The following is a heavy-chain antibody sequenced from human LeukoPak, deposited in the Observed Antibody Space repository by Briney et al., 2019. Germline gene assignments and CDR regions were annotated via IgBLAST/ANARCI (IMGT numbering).Heavy chain of an antibody. CDR2: ISAYNGNT. D-gene: IGHD2-2*01. V-gene: IGHV1-18*01. J-gene: IGHJ4*02. Sequence: GASVKVSCKASGYTFTSYGISWVRQAPGQGPEWMGWISAYNGNTNYAQKLQGRVTMTTDTSTSTAYMELRSLRSDDTAVYYCARDTVVVPAAETFDYWGQGTLVTVSS. CDR1: GYTFTSYG. CDR3: ARDTVVVPAAETFDY.